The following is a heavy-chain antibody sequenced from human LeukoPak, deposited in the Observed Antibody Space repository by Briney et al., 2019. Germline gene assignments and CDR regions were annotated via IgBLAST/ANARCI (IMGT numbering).Heavy chain of an antibody. D-gene: IGHD6-19*01. CDR2: ISYSGST. CDR3: SRPRYVSGWYGYYGMDV. V-gene: IGHV4-39*01. CDR1: VGSLSSSNYD. J-gene: IGHJ6*02. Sequence: SETLSPTCTFSVGSLSSSNYDWGWIRQPPGKGLEWIGSISYSGSTSYNPSLKSRVTIPVDTSQHQFSLKLSSVHATHTSVSYSSRPRYVSGWYGYYGMDVWGQGTTVTVSS.